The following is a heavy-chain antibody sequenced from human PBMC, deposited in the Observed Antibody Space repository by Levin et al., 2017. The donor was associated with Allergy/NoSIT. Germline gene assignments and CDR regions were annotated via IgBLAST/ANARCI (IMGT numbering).Heavy chain of an antibody. Sequence: SVKVSCKASGGTFSSYTISWVRQAPGQGLEWMGRIIPILGIANYAQKFQGRVTITADKSTSTAYMELSSLRSEDTAVYYCARDTSTDLTGYFWDSDAFDIWGQGTMVTVSS. CDR2: IIPILGIA. CDR1: GGTFSSYT. J-gene: IGHJ3*02. V-gene: IGHV1-69*04. D-gene: IGHD3-9*01. CDR3: ARDTSTDLTGYFWDSDAFDI.